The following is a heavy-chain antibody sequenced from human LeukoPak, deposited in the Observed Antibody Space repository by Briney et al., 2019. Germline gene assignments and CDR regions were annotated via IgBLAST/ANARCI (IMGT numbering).Heavy chain of an antibody. J-gene: IGHJ6*03. Sequence: SETLSLTCAVYGGSFSGYHWTWIRQSPGRGLEWIGDINPSGSTYYNPSLKSRPTISVDTSKNQFSLKLRSVTAADTAVYYCARGRHDITMIVVVMTSVSYYLDVWGKGTTVTVS. CDR3: ARGRHDITMIVVVMTSVSYYLDV. CDR1: GGSFSGYH. V-gene: IGHV4-34*01. D-gene: IGHD3-22*01. CDR2: INPSGST.